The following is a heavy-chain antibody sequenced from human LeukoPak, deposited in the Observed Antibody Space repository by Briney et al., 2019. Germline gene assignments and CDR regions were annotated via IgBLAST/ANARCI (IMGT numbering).Heavy chain of an antibody. CDR2: IYYSGST. J-gene: IGHJ6*03. V-gene: IGHV4-39*07. D-gene: IGHD3-10*01. CDR1: GGSISSSGYY. CDR3: ARGGSSGSGSYYHSYYYYYYMDV. Sequence: SETLSLTCTVSGGSISSSGYYWGWIRQPPGKGLEWIASIYYSGSTYYNPSLKSRVTISVDTSKNQFSLKLSSVTAADTAVYYCARGGSSGSGSYYHSYYYYYYMDVWGKGTTVTVSS.